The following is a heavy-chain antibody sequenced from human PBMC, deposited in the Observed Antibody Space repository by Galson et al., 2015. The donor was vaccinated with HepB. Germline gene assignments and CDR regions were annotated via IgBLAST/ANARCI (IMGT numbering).Heavy chain of an antibody. CDR2: IIPLFKTA. CDR3: ARAAVTIAEGARYYYYYMDF. J-gene: IGHJ6*03. V-gene: IGHV1-69*13. CDR1: GGTFSSYV. Sequence: SVKASCKASGGTFSSYVVSWVRQAPGQGPEWMGGIIPLFKTADYAQKFQGRVTITADESASTAYMELRSLRSEDTAVYYCARAAVTIAEGARYYYYYMDFWGKGTTVTVSS. D-gene: IGHD2-15*01.